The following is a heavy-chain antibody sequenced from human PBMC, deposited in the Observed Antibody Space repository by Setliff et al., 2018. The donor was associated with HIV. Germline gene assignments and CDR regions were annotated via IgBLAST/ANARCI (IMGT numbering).Heavy chain of an antibody. CDR3: ARDPQWRPSLEDWFDP. V-gene: IGHV7-4-1*02. CDR1: GYTFTSYA. CDR2: INTNTGNP. D-gene: IGHD2-2*01. Sequence: VSCKASGYTFTSYAMNWVRQAPGQGLEWMGWINTNTGNPTYAQGFTGRFVFSLDTSVSTAYLQISSLKAEDTAVYYCARDPQWRPSLEDWFDPWGQGTLVTVS. J-gene: IGHJ5*02.